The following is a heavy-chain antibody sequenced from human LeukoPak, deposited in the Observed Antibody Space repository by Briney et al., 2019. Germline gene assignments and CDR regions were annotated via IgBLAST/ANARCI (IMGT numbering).Heavy chain of an antibody. CDR2: IYYTGST. CDR3: ARDSSSYYGSFDY. J-gene: IGHJ4*02. Sequence: SETLSLTCTVSGGSISSYYWSWIRQPPGKGLEWIGYIYYTGSTNYNPSLKSRVTISVDTSKNQFSLKVSSVTAADTTVYYCARDSSSYYGSFDYWGRGTLVTVSS. V-gene: IGHV4-59*01. D-gene: IGHD6-13*01. CDR1: GGSISSYY.